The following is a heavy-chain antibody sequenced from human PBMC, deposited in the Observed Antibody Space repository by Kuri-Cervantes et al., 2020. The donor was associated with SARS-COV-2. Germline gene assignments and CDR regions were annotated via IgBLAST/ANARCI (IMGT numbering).Heavy chain of an antibody. CDR3: ARALYFGISTVPHY. J-gene: IGHJ4*02. D-gene: IGHD3-9*01. V-gene: IGHV3-74*01. Sequence: ETLSLTCAASGFTFSGHWIHWVRQAPGKGLVWVSRINPDGSYTNNADSVKGRFTISRDNAKNSLYLQMDSLRAEDTAVYYCARALYFGISTVPHYWGQGTLDTVSS. CDR2: INPDGSYT. CDR1: GFTFSGHW.